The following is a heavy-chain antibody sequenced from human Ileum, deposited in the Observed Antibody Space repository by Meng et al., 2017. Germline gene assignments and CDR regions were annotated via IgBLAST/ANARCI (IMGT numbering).Heavy chain of an antibody. CDR1: GLSFSSHS. V-gene: IGHV3-30*07. Sequence: LESGGVLVQPCRSMRLFCAVCGLSFSSHSMHWVRQVQGNGLEWVAVIHNDENAPFYADSVKGRFTMSRDNSKNTLYLQLNSLRAEDTAVYYCATDGPDHDIDNWGRGTLVTVSS. CDR3: ATDGPDHDIDN. CDR2: IHNDENAP. J-gene: IGHJ4*02. D-gene: IGHD1-1*01.